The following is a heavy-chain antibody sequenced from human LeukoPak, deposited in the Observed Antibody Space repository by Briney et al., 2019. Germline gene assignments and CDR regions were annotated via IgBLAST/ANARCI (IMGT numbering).Heavy chain of an antibody. J-gene: IGHJ4*02. V-gene: IGHV3-48*01. CDR2: ISGSTSTI. D-gene: IGHD3-22*01. CDR3: ARDPRGDSSGFYPNLGY. Sequence: GGSLRLSCAASGFTFSSYSMNWVPQAPGKGLEWVSYISGSTSTIYYADSVKGRFTISRDNAKNSLYLQMNSLRAEDTALYYCARDPRGDSSGFYPNLGYWGQGTLVTVSS. CDR1: GFTFSSYS.